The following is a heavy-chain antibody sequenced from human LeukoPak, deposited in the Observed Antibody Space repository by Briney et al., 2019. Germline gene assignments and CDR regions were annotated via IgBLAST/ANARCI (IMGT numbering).Heavy chain of an antibody. D-gene: IGHD2-15*01. CDR3: ARYWRLLPDAFDI. Sequence: GGSLRLSCAASGFTFSSYSMNWVRQAPGKGLEWVSYISSSSSTIYYADSVKGRFTISRDNAKNSLYLQMNSLRAEDTAVYYCARYWRLLPDAFDIWGQGTMVTVSS. J-gene: IGHJ3*02. V-gene: IGHV3-48*01. CDR1: GFTFSSYS. CDR2: ISSSSSTI.